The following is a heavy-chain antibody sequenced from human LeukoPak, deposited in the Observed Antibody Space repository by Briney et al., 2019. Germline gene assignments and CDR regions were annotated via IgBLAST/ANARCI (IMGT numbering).Heavy chain of an antibody. CDR2: IYYSGST. D-gene: IGHD6-13*01. CDR3: ARSIAAAGPKVGPGPRGTVDY. CDR1: GGSISSYY. V-gene: IGHV4-59*12. Sequence: SETLSLTCTVSGGSISSYYWSWIRQPPGKGLEWIGYIYYSGSTNYNPSLKSRVTISVDTSKNQFSLKLSSVTAADTAVYCCARSIAAAGPKVGPGPRGTVDYWGQGTLVTVSS. J-gene: IGHJ4*02.